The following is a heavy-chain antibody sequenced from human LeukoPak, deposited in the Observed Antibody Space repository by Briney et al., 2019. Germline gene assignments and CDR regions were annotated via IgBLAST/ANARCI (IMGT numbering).Heavy chain of an antibody. Sequence: SETLSLTCAVYGGSFSGYYWSWLRQPPGKGLEWIGEINRSGSTNYNPSLKSRVTISVDTSKNQFSLKLSSVTAADTAVYYCARAYCTNGVCCSFDYWGQGTLVTVSS. J-gene: IGHJ4*02. CDR3: ARAYCTNGVCCSFDY. V-gene: IGHV4-34*01. D-gene: IGHD2-8*01. CDR2: INRSGST. CDR1: GGSFSGYY.